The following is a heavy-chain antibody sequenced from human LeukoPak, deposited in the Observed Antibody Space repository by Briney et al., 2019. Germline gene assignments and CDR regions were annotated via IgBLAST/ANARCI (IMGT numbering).Heavy chain of an antibody. J-gene: IGHJ4*02. D-gene: IGHD6-19*01. CDR1: GGSISSSSYY. V-gene: IGHV4-39*01. Sequence: SETLSLTCTVSGGSISSSSYYWGWIRQPPGKGLEWIGSIYYSGGSYYNPSLKSRVTISVDTSKNQFSLKLSSVTAADTAVYYCASGIAVAIDYWDQGTLVTVSS. CDR2: IYYSGGS. CDR3: ASGIAVAIDY.